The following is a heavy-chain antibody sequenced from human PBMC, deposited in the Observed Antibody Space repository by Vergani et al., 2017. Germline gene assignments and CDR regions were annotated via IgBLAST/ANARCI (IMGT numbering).Heavy chain of an antibody. CDR1: GFTFSDYY. J-gene: IGHJ1*01. D-gene: IGHD1-14*01. V-gene: IGHV3-11*05. CDR3: ARDQGPNRAEYFQH. Sequence: VQLVESGGGLVKPGGSLRLSCAASGFTFSDYYMSWIRQAPGKGLEWVSYISSSSSYTNYADSVKGRFTISRDNAKNSLYLQMNSLRAEDTAVYYCARDQGPNRAEYFQHWGQGTLVTVSS. CDR2: ISSSSSYT.